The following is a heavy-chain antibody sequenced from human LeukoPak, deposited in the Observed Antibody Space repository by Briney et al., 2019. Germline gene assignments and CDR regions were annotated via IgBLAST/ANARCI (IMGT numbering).Heavy chain of an antibody. CDR3: ASEGAVAGTDGYFDY. J-gene: IGHJ4*02. CDR1: GYTFTGYY. D-gene: IGHD6-19*01. Sequence: ASVKVSCKASGYTFTGYYMHWVRQAPGQGLEWMGWINPNSGGTNYAQKFQGRVTMTRDTSISTAYMELSRLRSDDTAVYYCASEGAVAGTDGYFDYWGQGTLVTVSS. CDR2: INPNSGGT. V-gene: IGHV1-2*02.